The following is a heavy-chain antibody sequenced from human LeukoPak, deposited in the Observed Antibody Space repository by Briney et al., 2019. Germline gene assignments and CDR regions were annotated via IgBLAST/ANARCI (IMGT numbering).Heavy chain of an antibody. Sequence: KPSETLSLTCTVSGGSISSYYWSWIRQPPGKGLEWIGYIYYSGSTNYNPSLKSRVTISVDTSKNQFSLKLSSVTAADTAVYYCARVDKSGWYVFDYWGQGTLVTVSS. D-gene: IGHD6-19*01. J-gene: IGHJ4*02. CDR3: ARVDKSGWYVFDY. CDR1: GGSISSYY. CDR2: IYYSGST. V-gene: IGHV4-59*01.